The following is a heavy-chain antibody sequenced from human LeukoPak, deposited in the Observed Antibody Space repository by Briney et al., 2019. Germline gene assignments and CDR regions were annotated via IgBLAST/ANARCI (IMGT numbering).Heavy chain of an antibody. D-gene: IGHD6-25*01. CDR3: ARVASGTLDY. J-gene: IGHJ4*02. CDR1: GFTVSSNY. Sequence: GGSLRLSCAVSGFTVSSNYMSWVRQAPGKGLEWVSVIYSGTNTYYADSVKGRLIISRDNPKNMLYLQMNSLRAEDTAVYYCARVASGTLDYWGQGTLVTVSS. CDR2: IYSGTNT. V-gene: IGHV3-53*01.